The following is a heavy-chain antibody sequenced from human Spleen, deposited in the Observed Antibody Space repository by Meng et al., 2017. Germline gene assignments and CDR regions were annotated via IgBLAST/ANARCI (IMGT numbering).Heavy chain of an antibody. CDR1: GFTFSSYN. J-gene: IGHJ4*02. D-gene: IGHD3-9*01. CDR2: INTDASIT. CDR3: ARDADWVIFDH. Sequence: GESLKISCAASGFTFSSYNIHWVRQTPGEGLVWVSRINTDASITTYADSVKGRFNISRDDAKNTVYLQMNSLRAEDTGVYYCARDADWVIFDHWGQGALVTVSS. V-gene: IGHV3-74*03.